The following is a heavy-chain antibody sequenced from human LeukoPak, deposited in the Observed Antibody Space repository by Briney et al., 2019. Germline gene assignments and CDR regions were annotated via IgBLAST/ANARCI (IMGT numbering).Heavy chain of an antibody. D-gene: IGHD6-13*01. CDR3: ARTYSSRWYRFDP. Sequence: PSETLSLTCTVSGGSISSYYWSWIRQPPGKGLEWIGYIYYSGSTNYNPSLKSRVTISVDTSKNQFSLKLSSVTAADTAVYYCARTYSSRWYRFDPWGQGTLVTVSS. J-gene: IGHJ5*02. CDR1: GGSISSYY. CDR2: IYYSGST. V-gene: IGHV4-59*01.